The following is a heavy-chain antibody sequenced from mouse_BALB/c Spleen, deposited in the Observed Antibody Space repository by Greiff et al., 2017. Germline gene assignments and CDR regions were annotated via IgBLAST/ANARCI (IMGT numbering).Heavy chain of an antibody. V-gene: IGHV1-82*01. CDR2: IYPGDGDT. D-gene: IGHD3-1*01. CDR3: ARQLGLPYYAMDY. Sequence: VQLQQSGPELVKPGASVKISCKASGYAFSSSWMNWVKQRPGQGLEWIGLIYPGDGDTNYNWKFKGKATLTADKSSSTAYMQLSSLTSVDSAVYFCARQLGLPYYAMDYWGQGTSVTVSS. J-gene: IGHJ4*01. CDR1: GYAFSSSW.